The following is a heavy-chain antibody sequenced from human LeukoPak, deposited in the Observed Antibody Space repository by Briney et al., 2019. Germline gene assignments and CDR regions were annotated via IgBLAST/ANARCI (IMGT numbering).Heavy chain of an antibody. V-gene: IGHV1-46*01. CDR2: INPSGGST. Sequence: ASVKVSCKASGYTFTSYYMHWVRQAPGQGLEWMGIINPSGGSTSYAQRFQGRVTMTRDMSTSTVYMELSSLRSEDTAVYYCARGAYNWNFFDYWGQGTLVTVSS. CDR3: ARGAYNWNFFDY. D-gene: IGHD1-20*01. J-gene: IGHJ4*02. CDR1: GYTFTSYY.